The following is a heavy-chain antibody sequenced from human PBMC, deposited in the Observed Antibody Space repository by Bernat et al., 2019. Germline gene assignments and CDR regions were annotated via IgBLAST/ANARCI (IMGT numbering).Heavy chain of an antibody. V-gene: IGHV4-59*01. CDR2: IYYSGST. Sequence: QVQLQESGPGLVKPSETLSLTCTVSGGPISSYYWSWIRQPPGKGLEWIGYIYYSGSTNYNPSLKSRVTISVATAKTQFSLKLSSVTAADTAVYYCARCGYSGYVGYYYYGMDVWGQGTTVTVSS. CDR3: ARCGYSGYVGYYYYGMDV. D-gene: IGHD5-12*01. CDR1: GGPISSYY. J-gene: IGHJ6*02.